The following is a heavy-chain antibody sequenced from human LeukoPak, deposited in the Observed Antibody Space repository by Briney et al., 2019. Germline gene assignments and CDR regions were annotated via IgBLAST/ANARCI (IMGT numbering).Heavy chain of an antibody. CDR3: ARGYSYDNYYGMDV. CDR1: GGSISSYY. CDR2: IYTSGST. D-gene: IGHD2-15*01. V-gene: IGHV4-4*07. J-gene: IGHJ6*02. Sequence: SETLSLTCTVSGGSISSYYWSWIRQPAGKGLEWIGRIYTSGSTNYNPSLKSRVTMSVDTSKNQFSLKLSAVTAADTAVYYCARGYSYDNYYGMDVWGQGTTVTVSS.